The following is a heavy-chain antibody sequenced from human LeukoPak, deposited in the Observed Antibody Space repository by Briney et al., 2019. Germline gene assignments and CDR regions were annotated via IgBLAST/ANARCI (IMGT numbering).Heavy chain of an antibody. CDR2: IYTSGST. Sequence: PSETLSLTCTVSGGSISSCYWSWIRQPAGKGLEWIGRIYTSGSTNYNPSLKSRVTISVDTSKNQFSLKLSSVTAADTAVYYCARARVAAGNYYYYYYMDVWGKGTTVTISS. D-gene: IGHD6-13*01. V-gene: IGHV4-4*07. J-gene: IGHJ6*03. CDR1: GGSISSCY. CDR3: ARARVAAGNYYYYYYMDV.